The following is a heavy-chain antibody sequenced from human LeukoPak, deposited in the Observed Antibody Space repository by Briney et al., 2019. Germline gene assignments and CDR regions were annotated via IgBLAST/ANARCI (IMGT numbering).Heavy chain of an antibody. Sequence: GESLKISCKGSGYFFSNYWIGWVRQMPGKGLEWMGIIYPGDSDTRYSPSFQGQVTISADKSISTAYVQWRSLEATDTAMYYCARQSVVTPRAAFDIWGQGTMVTVSS. D-gene: IGHD4-23*01. V-gene: IGHV5-51*01. CDR3: ARQSVVTPRAAFDI. J-gene: IGHJ3*02. CDR2: IYPGDSDT. CDR1: GYFFSNYW.